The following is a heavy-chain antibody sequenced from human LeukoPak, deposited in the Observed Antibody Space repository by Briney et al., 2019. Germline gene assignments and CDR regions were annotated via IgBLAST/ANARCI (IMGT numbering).Heavy chain of an antibody. J-gene: IGHJ4*02. CDR1: GGTFSSYA. Sequence: GASVKVSCKASGGTFSSYAISWVRQAPGQGLEWMGGIIPIFGTANYAQKFQGRVTITADESTSTAYMELSSLRSEDTAVYYCAKATYYDSSGYLDYWGQGTLVTVSP. D-gene: IGHD3-22*01. CDR2: IIPIFGTA. CDR3: AKATYYDSSGYLDY. V-gene: IGHV1-69*13.